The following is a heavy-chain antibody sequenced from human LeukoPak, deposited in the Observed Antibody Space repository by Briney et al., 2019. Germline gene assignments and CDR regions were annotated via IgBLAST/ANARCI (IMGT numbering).Heavy chain of an antibody. D-gene: IGHD2/OR15-2a*01. J-gene: IGHJ4*02. CDR2: VNSDGSWT. V-gene: IGHV3-74*01. CDR1: GNYW. Sequence: GGSLRLSRAASGNYWMHWVRQAPGKGLVWVSHVNSDGSWTSYADSVKGRFTISKDNAKNTVYLQMNSLRAEDTAVYYCVSFYETYWGRGTLVTVSS. CDR3: VSFYETY.